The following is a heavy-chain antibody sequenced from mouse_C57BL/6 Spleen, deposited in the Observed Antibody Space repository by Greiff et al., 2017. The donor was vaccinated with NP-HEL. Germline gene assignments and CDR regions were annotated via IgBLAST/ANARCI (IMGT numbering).Heavy chain of an antibody. D-gene: IGHD2-4*01. CDR1: GYAFTNYL. V-gene: IGHV1-54*01. CDR2: INPGSGGT. Sequence: VQLQQSGAELVRPGTSVKVSCKASGYAFTNYLIEWVKQRPGQGLEWIGLINPGSGGTNYNEKFKGKATLTADKSSSTAYMQLSSLTSEDSAVYFCARFGYDSDFDYWGQGTTLTVSS. CDR3: ARFGYDSDFDY. J-gene: IGHJ2*01.